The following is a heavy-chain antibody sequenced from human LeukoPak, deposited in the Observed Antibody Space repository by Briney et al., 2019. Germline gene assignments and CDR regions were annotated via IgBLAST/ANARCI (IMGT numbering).Heavy chain of an antibody. V-gene: IGHV3-9*01. CDR1: GFTFDDYG. CDR2: ISWNSGNI. Sequence: GGSLRLSCAASGFTFDDYGMHWVRQPPGKGLEWVSGISWNSGNIGYADSVKGRFTISRDDAKNSLYLQMNSLRPEDTALYYCARASPPFGGVIAPSYYFDYWGQGTLVTVSS. D-gene: IGHD3-16*02. CDR3: ARASPPFGGVIAPSYYFDY. J-gene: IGHJ4*02.